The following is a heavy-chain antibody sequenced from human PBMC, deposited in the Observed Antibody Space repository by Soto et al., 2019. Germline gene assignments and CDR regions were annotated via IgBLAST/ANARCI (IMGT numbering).Heavy chain of an antibody. D-gene: IGHD6-19*01. CDR2: ISYDGSNE. V-gene: IGHV3-30*18. Sequence: GGSLRLSCAASGFTFNTYGMHWVRQAPGKGLEWVAFISYDGSNEYYADSVKGRFTISRDNSKNTVFLQMNSLRGEDTAVYYCAKSLAVAAGWFDPWGQGALVTVSS. CDR3: AKSLAVAAGWFDP. J-gene: IGHJ5*02. CDR1: GFTFNTYG.